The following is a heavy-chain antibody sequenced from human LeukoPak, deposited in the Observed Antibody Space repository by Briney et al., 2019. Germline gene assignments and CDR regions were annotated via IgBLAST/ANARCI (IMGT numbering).Heavy chain of an antibody. CDR3: ARAASGSYYVPFDY. CDR1: GYTFIDHY. J-gene: IGHJ4*02. V-gene: IGHV1-2*02. D-gene: IGHD1-26*01. CDR2: INTKSGGT. Sequence: ASVKVSCKASGYTFIDHYMHWVRQAPGQGLEYVGWINTKSGGTKYAQMFQGRVTMTRDTSISTAYMELSRLRSDDTAVYYCARAASGSYYVPFDYWGQGTLVTVSS.